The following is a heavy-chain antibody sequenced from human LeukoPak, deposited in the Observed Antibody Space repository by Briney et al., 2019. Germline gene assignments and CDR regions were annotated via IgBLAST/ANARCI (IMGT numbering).Heavy chain of an antibody. CDR3: ARDRDSSGLRDFDL. J-gene: IGHJ2*01. Sequence: SETLSLTCTVSGGSISSYYWSWIRQPPGKGLEWIGYIYYSGNTNYNPSLKSRVSISIDTSKNQFSLQLSSVTAADTAVYYCARDRDSSGLRDFDLWGRGTLVTVSA. V-gene: IGHV4-59*01. CDR2: IYYSGNT. D-gene: IGHD3-22*01. CDR1: GGSISSYY.